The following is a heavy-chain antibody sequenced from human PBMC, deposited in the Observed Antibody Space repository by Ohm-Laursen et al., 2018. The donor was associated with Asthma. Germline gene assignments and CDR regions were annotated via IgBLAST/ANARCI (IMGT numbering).Heavy chain of an antibody. J-gene: IGHJ4*02. CDR2: INPSGGST. CDR1: GYTFTSYY. Sequence: ATVKISCKASGYTFTSYYMHWVRQAPGQGLEWMGIINPSGGSTSYAQKFQGRVTITADESTSTAYMELSSLRSEDTAVYYCARGPLTGDLDYWGQGTLVTVSS. V-gene: IGHV1-46*01. D-gene: IGHD7-27*01. CDR3: ARGPLTGDLDY.